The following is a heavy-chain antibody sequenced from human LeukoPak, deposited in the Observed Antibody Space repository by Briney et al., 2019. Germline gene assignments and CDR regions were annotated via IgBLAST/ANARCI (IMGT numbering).Heavy chain of an antibody. CDR1: GYTFTGYY. Sequence: ASVKVSRKASGYTFTGYYMHWVRQAPGQGLEWMGWINPNSGGTNYAQKFQGRVTMTRDTSISTAYMELSRLRSDDTAVYYCARATTVTTLDYYYGMDVWGQGTTVTVSS. V-gene: IGHV1-2*02. CDR3: ARATTVTTLDYYYGMDV. J-gene: IGHJ6*02. CDR2: INPNSGGT. D-gene: IGHD4-17*01.